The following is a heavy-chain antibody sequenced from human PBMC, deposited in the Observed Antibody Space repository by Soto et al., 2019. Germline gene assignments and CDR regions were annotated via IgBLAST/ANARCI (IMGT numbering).Heavy chain of an antibody. CDR2: IYTGGGT. Sequence: LRLSCAASGLTVSSNYMNWVRQAPGKSLEWVSLIYTGGGTYYADSVKGRFTVSRDNSKNTLYLQMNSLRAEDTAVYYCARMGQWRVPGDYYYGMDVWGQGTSVTVSS. CDR3: ARMGQWRVPGDYYYGMDV. J-gene: IGHJ6*02. V-gene: IGHV3-53*01. D-gene: IGHD6-19*01. CDR1: GLTVSSNY.